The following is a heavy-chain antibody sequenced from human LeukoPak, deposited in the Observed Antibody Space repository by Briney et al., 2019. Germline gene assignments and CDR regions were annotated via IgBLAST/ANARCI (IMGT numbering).Heavy chain of an antibody. D-gene: IGHD3-10*01. CDR1: GFTFSTYA. J-gene: IGHJ3*02. Sequence: PGGSLRLSCAASGFTFSTYALHWIRQAPGKGLEWVAAITPEGSKKYYADSVKGRFTISRDNSKNTLYLQMNSLRADDTAVYFCARTSLHYFGSRSSSLDVFDIWGQGTMVTVSS. CDR2: ITPEGSKK. V-gene: IGHV3-30-3*01. CDR3: ARTSLHYFGSRSSSLDVFDI.